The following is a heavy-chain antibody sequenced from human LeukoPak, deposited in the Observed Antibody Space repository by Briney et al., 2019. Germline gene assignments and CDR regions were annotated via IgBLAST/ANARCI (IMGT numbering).Heavy chain of an antibody. CDR2: IYSSGST. J-gene: IGHJ2*01. CDR3: ARDGGIVATIYWYFDL. D-gene: IGHD5-12*01. Sequence: SETLSLTCTVSGGSISSYYWSWIRQPAGKGLEWIGRIYSSGSTNYNPSLKSRVTMSVDTSKNQFSLKLSSVTAADTAVYYCARDGGIVATIYWYFDLWGPGSLVTVSS. V-gene: IGHV4-4*07. CDR1: GGSISSYY.